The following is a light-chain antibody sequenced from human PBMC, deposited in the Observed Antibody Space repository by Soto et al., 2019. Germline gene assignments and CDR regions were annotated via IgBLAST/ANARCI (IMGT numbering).Light chain of an antibody. CDR3: SSYTSGNTVI. CDR1: SSDVGGYNY. Sequence: QSALTQPASVSGSPGQSITISCTGTSSDVGGYNYVSWYQHHPGKAPKLMIYGVSYRPSGVSTRFSGSKSGNTASLTISGLQAEDEADYYCSSYTSGNTVIFGGGTKLTVL. CDR2: GVS. V-gene: IGLV2-14*01. J-gene: IGLJ2*01.